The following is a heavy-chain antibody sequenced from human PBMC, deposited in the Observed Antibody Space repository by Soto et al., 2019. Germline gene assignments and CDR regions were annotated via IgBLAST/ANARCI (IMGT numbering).Heavy chain of an antibody. CDR3: ARDPSGMGIAAAGTFDY. Sequence: SVKVSCKASGGTFSSYAISWVRQAPGQGLERMGGIIPIFGTANYAQKFQGRVTITADESTSTAYMELSSLRSEDTAVYYCARDPSGMGIAAAGTFDYWGQGTLVTVSS. V-gene: IGHV1-69*13. J-gene: IGHJ4*02. D-gene: IGHD6-13*01. CDR2: IIPIFGTA. CDR1: GGTFSSYA.